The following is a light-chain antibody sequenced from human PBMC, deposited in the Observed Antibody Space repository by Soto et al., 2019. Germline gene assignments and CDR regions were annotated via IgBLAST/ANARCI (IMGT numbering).Light chain of an antibody. Sequence: EIAMTQSPSSVSAAVGERVTLSCRASQSISSYLAWYQRKPGQAPRLLIYDASNRATGIPARFSGSGSGTEFTLTISSLQSEDFAEYHCQQYNNWPQTFGQGTK. CDR2: DAS. CDR3: QQYNNWPQT. CDR1: QSISSY. J-gene: IGKJ1*01. V-gene: IGKV3D-15*01.